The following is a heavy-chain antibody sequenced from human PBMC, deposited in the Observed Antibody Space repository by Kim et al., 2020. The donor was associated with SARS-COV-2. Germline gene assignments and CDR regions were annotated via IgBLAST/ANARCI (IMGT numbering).Heavy chain of an antibody. Sequence: SNKYYADSVRGRFTTSRDNSKNTLYLQMNSLRAEDTAVYYCARAGNAFDIWGQGTMVTVSS. V-gene: IGHV3-33*01. J-gene: IGHJ3*02. CDR3: ARAGNAFDI. CDR2: SNK.